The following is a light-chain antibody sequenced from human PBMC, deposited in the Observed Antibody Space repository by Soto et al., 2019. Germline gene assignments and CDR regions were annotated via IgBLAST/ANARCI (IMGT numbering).Light chain of an antibody. J-gene: IGLJ2*01. CDR2: EVS. CDR1: SADVGGYDY. Sequence: QSALTQPPSASGSPGQSVTISCAGTSADVGGYDYVSWYQQLPGKAPKLMIYEVSKRPSGVPDRFSGSKSGNTASLTVSGLQAEDEADYYCYSYAGNHVLFGGGTKLTVL. CDR3: YSYAGNHVL. V-gene: IGLV2-8*01.